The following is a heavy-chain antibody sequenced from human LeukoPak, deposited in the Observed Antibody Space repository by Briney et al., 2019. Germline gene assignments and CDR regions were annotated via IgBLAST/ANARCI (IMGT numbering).Heavy chain of an antibody. CDR2: IRFDATNK. J-gene: IGHJ4*02. D-gene: IGHD1-14*01. CDR1: GFIFSGSS. Sequence: PGGSPRLSCAASGFIFSGSSMHWVRQAPGKGLEWVCFIRFDATNKYYADSVKGRFTISRDNSNNTLYLQLNNVRTEDTATYFCAKEQYPGYFDFWGQGTLVTVSA. V-gene: IGHV3-30*02. CDR3: AKEQYPGYFDF.